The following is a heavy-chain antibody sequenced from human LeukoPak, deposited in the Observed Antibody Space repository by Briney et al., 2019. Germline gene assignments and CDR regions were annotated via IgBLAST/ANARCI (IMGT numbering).Heavy chain of an antibody. J-gene: IGHJ4*02. CDR2: ISGSGGGT. V-gene: IGHV3-23*01. CDR1: GFTFSSYA. CDR3: AKEPRIVGATTPYSDY. D-gene: IGHD1-26*01. Sequence: GGSLRLSCAASGFTFSSYAMSWVRQAPGKGLEWVSAISGSGGGTYYADSVKGRFTISRDNSKNTLYLQMNSLRAEDTAVYYCAKEPRIVGATTPYSDYWGQGTLVTVSS.